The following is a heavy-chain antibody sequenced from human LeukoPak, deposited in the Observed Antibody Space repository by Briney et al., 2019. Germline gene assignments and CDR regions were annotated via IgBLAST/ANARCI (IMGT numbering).Heavy chain of an antibody. CDR3: ARGGGWTGARKDFEY. CDR2: IYYSGST. CDR1: GGSLSNYY. J-gene: IGHJ4*02. Sequence: PSGTPSLTCPVPGGSLSNYYWSWIRQPPGKGLEWIGYIYYSGSTNYNPSLRSRVTISVDTSKNQFSLKLTSVTAADTAVYYCARGGGWTGARKDFEYWGEGTLVTVSS. V-gene: IGHV4-59*01. D-gene: IGHD3/OR15-3a*01.